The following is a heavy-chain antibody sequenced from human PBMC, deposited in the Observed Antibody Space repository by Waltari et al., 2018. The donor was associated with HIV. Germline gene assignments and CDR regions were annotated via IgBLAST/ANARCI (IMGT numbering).Heavy chain of an antibody. J-gene: IGHJ6*02. CDR2: ISYDGSNK. CDR3: AKDTHELRNYYGMDV. V-gene: IGHV3-30*18. D-gene: IGHD3-16*01. CDR1: GFSFSSFG. Sequence: QVELVESGGGVVQPGRSVRLACAASGFSFSSFGMHWVRQAPGKGLEWVAVISYDGSNKYYADSVKGRFTISRDNSKNTLYLQMNSLRAEDTAVYYCAKDTHELRNYYGMDVWGQGTTVTVSS.